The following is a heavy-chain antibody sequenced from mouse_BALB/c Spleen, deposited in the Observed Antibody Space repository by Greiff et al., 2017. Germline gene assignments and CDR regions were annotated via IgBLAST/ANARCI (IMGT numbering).Heavy chain of an antibody. V-gene: IGHV1-18*01. CDR3: ARSEGYGYPYAMDY. J-gene: IGHJ4*01. Sequence: DVQLQESGPELVKPGASVKIPCKASGYTFTDYNMDWVKQSHGKSLEWIGDINPNNGGTIYNQKFKGKATLTVDKSSSTAYMELRSLTSEDTAVYYCARSEGYGYPYAMDYWGQGTSVTVSS. D-gene: IGHD2-2*01. CDR1: GYTFTDYN. CDR2: INPNNGGT.